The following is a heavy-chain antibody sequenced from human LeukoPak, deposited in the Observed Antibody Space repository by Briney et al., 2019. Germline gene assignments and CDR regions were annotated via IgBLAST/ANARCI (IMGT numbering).Heavy chain of an antibody. V-gene: IGHV1-2*02. D-gene: IGHD1-1*01. J-gene: IGHJ4*02. Sequence: ASVKVSCTASGYTFTGYYMHWVRQAPGQGLEWMGWINPNSGGTNYAQKFQGRVIMTRNTSISTAYMELSSLRSEDTAVYYCARGGIEEVGTGNYWGRGTLVTVSS. CDR2: INPNSGGT. CDR3: ARGGIEEVGTGNY. CDR1: GYTFTGYY.